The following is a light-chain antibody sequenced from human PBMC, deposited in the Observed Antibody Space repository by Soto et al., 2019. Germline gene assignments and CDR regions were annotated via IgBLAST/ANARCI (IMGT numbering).Light chain of an antibody. CDR3: SSYAGSNTVV. CDR1: SSDVGGYNY. V-gene: IGLV2-8*01. CDR2: EVS. J-gene: IGLJ2*01. Sequence: QSALTQPPSASGSPGQSVAISCTGTSSDVGGYNYVSWYQQHPGKAPQLIIYEVSKRPSGVPDRLSGSKSGNTASLTISGLQAEDEADYYCSSYAGSNTVVFGGGTKLTVL.